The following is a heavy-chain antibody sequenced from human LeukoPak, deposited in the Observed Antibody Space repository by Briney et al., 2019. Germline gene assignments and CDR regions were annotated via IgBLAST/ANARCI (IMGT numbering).Heavy chain of an antibody. Sequence: GRSLRLSCAASGFTFSSYGMHWVRQAPGKGLEWVAVISYDGSNKNYADSVKGRFTISRDNSKHTLYLQRNSLRAEDTAAYYCARDMSCSSISCPHDYWGQGTLVTVSS. CDR2: ISYDGSNK. D-gene: IGHD2-2*01. V-gene: IGHV3-30*03. CDR3: ARDMSCSSISCPHDY. CDR1: GFTFSSYG. J-gene: IGHJ4*02.